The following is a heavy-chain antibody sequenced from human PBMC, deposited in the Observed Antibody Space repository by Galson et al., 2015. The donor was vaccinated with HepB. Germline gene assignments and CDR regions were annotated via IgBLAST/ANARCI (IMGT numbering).Heavy chain of an antibody. CDR1: GFTFSSYA. J-gene: IGHJ5*02. D-gene: IGHD6-13*01. V-gene: IGHV3-23*01. Sequence: SLRLSCAASGFTFSSYAMSWVRQAPGKGLEWVSAISGSGGSTYYADSVKGRFTISRDNSKNTLYLQMNSLRAEDTAVYYCAKGVAAAGRRGNWFDPWGQGTLVTVSS. CDR3: AKGVAAAGRRGNWFDP. CDR2: ISGSGGST.